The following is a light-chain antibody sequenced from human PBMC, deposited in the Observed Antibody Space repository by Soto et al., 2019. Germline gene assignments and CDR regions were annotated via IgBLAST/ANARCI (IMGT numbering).Light chain of an antibody. CDR3: MQALQTPLT. CDR1: QSLLHSNGYNY. J-gene: IGKJ4*01. V-gene: IGKV2-28*01. Sequence: DIVMTQSPLSLPVTPGEPASIFCRSSQSLLHSNGYNYLDWYLQKLGQSPQLLIYLGSNRASGVPDRFSGSGSGTDFTLKISRVEAEDVGVYYCMQALQTPLTFGGGTKVEIK. CDR2: LGS.